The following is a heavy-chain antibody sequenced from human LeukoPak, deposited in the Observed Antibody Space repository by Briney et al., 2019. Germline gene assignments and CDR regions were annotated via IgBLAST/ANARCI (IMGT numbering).Heavy chain of an antibody. V-gene: IGHV3-48*01. Sequence: PGGSLRLSCASSGFTFSSYSMNWVRQAPGKGLEWVSYISSSSSTIYYADSVKGRFTISRDNAKSSLYLQMNSLRAEDTAVYYCARNGPRIGYWGQGTLVTVSS. CDR2: ISSSSSTI. D-gene: IGHD2-8*01. J-gene: IGHJ4*02. CDR1: GFTFSSYS. CDR3: ARNGPRIGY.